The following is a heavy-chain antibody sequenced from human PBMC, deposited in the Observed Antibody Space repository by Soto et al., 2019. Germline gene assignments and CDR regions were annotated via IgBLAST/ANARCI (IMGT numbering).Heavy chain of an antibody. CDR1: GFTFSSYA. V-gene: IGHV3-23*01. CDR2: ISGSGGST. CDR3: AKDWSDYYGSGSYYNGRGVGSDY. Sequence: EVQLLESGGGLVQPGGSLRLSCAASGFTFSSYAMSWVRQAPGKGLEWVSAISGSGGSTYYADSVKGRFTISRDNSKNTLYLQMNSLRAEDTAVYYCAKDWSDYYGSGSYYNGRGVGSDYWGQGTLVTVSS. D-gene: IGHD3-10*01. J-gene: IGHJ4*02.